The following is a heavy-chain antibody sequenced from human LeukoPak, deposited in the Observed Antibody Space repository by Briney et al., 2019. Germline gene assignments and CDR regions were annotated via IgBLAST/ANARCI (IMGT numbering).Heavy chain of an antibody. CDR1: GHSFTGYY. Sequence: ASVKVSCKASGHSFTGYYMHWARQAPGQGLEWMAWMNYNSGGTNYAQKFQGRVTMTRDTSISTAYMELITLRSDDTAVYYCATSTGYSSSWGAFDIWGQGTMVTVSS. D-gene: IGHD6-13*01. J-gene: IGHJ3*02. CDR2: MNYNSGGT. V-gene: IGHV1-2*02. CDR3: ATSTGYSSSWGAFDI.